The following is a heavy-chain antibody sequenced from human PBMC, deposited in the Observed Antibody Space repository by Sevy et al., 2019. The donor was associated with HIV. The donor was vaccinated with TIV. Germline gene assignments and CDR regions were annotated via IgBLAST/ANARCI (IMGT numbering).Heavy chain of an antibody. CDR3: ARDSGSYYTYDAFDI. V-gene: IGHV3-7*01. CDR2: IKQDGSEK. CDR1: GFTFSIYW. D-gene: IGHD1-26*01. Sequence: GGSLRLSCAASGFTFSIYWMSWVRQAPGKGLEWVANIKQDGSEKYYVDSVKGRFTISRDNAKNSLYLQMNSLRAEDTAVYYCARDSGSYYTYDAFDIWGQGTMVTVSS. J-gene: IGHJ3*02.